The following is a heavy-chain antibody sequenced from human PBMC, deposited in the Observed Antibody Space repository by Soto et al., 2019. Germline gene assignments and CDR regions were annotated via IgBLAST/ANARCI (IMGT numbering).Heavy chain of an antibody. V-gene: IGHV4-38-2*02. Sequence: PSETLSLTCAVSGYSISIGYCWCWIRLPPGKGLEWIGSMYHSGSTDYNPSLKSRITISVDTSKNQFSLKLRSATAADTAVYYCVRDYSGSYFDYWGQGTLVTVSS. CDR2: MYHSGST. CDR1: GYSISIGYC. CDR3: VRDYSGSYFDY. D-gene: IGHD1-26*01. J-gene: IGHJ4*02.